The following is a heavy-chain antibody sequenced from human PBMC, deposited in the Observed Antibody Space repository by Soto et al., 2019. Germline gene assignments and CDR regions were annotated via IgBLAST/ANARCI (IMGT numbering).Heavy chain of an antibody. CDR2: INPSGDIT. Sequence: QVQLVQSGAEVKKPGASVKVSCKASGYTFSSNWIHWVRRAPGQGLEWMGAINPSGDITNYAHKFQVRVTMTSETSTSTIYMQLNSLTSGDTAVYYCARDHSISSSGAWWLDPWGQGTLVTVSS. J-gene: IGHJ5*02. CDR3: ARDHSISSSGAWWLDP. V-gene: IGHV1-46*01. CDR1: GYTFSSNW. D-gene: IGHD2-21*01.